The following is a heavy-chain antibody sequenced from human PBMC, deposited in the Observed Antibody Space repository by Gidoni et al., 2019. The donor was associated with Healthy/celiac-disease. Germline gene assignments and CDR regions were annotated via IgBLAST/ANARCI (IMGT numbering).Heavy chain of an antibody. CDR2: IIPIFGTA. V-gene: IGHV1-69*01. J-gene: IGHJ4*02. CDR3: ARVRQYDYYDSSGYPDYFDY. D-gene: IGHD3-22*01. CDR1: GGTFSSYA. Sequence: QVQLVQSGAEVKKPGSSVKVSCKASGGTFSSYAISWVRQAPGQGLEWMGGIIPIFGTANYAQKFQGRVTITADESTSTAYMELSSLRSEDTAVYYCARVRQYDYYDSSGYPDYFDYWGQGTLVTVSS.